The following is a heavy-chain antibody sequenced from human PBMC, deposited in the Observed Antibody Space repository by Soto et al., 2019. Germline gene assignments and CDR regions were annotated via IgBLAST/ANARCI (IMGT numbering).Heavy chain of an antibody. CDR2: ISAYNGNT. V-gene: IGHV1-18*01. CDR3: ARDLALFIAAAGPQGDY. D-gene: IGHD6-13*01. Sequence: QVQLVQSGAEVKKPGASVKVSCKASGYTFTSNGISWVRQAPGQGLEGMGWISAYNGNTNSAQKLQGRVTMTTDTSTSTAYMELRSLRSDDTAVYYCARDLALFIAAAGPQGDYWGQGTLVTVSS. CDR1: GYTFTSNG. J-gene: IGHJ4*02.